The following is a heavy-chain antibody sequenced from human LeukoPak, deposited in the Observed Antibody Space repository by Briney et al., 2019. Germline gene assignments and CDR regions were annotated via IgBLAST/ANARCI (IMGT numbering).Heavy chain of an antibody. CDR3: ARHRYHGDQDC. D-gene: IGHD2-21*02. Sequence: SETLSLTCTVSGGSISAISGGPYYWGWIRQPPGKGLEWIGSGHYSANTYNPSLRSRVTISIDTSENQISQRVSSVTAAYTAVYCGARHRYHGDQDCRGQGILVTVSS. V-gene: IGHV4-39*01. J-gene: IGHJ4*02. CDR2: GHYSANT. CDR1: GGSISAISGGPYY.